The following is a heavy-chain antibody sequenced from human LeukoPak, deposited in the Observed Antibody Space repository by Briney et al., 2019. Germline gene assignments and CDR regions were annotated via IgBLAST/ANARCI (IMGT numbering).Heavy chain of an antibody. CDR1: GFTFDDYG. CDR3: ARETYYYDSSGYYYGYFDY. Sequence: GGSLRLSCAASGFTFDDYGMSWVRQAPGKGLEWVSGINWNGGSTGYADSVKGRFTISRDNAKNSLYLQMNSLRAEDTAVYYCARETYYYDSSGYYYGYFDYWGQGTLVTVSS. D-gene: IGHD3-22*01. J-gene: IGHJ4*02. V-gene: IGHV3-20*04. CDR2: INWNGGST.